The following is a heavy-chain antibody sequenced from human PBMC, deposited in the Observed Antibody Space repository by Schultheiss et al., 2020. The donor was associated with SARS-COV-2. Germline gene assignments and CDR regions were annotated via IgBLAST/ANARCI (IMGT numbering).Heavy chain of an antibody. D-gene: IGHD3-10*01. V-gene: IGHV3-21*04. CDR1: GFTFSSYA. J-gene: IGHJ3*02. CDR3: ARVRAVGGIDAFDI. CDR2: ISSSSSYI. Sequence: GGSLRLSCAASGFTFSSYAMSWVRQAPGKGLEWVSSISSSSSYIYYADSVKGRFTISRDNAKNSLYLQMNSLRAEDTAVYYCARVRAVGGIDAFDIWGQGTMVTVSS.